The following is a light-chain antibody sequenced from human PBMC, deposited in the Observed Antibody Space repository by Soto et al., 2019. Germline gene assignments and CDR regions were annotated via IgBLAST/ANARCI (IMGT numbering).Light chain of an antibody. CDR1: QSVSSSY. Sequence: EIVLTQSPGTLSLSPGERATLSCRASQSVSSSYLAWYQQKPGQAPRLLIYDTSSRATGIPDRFSGSGSGTDFTLAISRLEPEDFAVYYCQNFGDSPFTFGPGTKVDIK. CDR2: DTS. V-gene: IGKV3-20*01. J-gene: IGKJ3*01. CDR3: QNFGDSPFT.